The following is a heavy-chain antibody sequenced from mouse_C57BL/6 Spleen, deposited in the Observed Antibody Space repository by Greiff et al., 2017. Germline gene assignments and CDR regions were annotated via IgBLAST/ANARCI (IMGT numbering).Heavy chain of an antibody. J-gene: IGHJ4*01. CDR1: GYTFTSYW. D-gene: IGHD2-3*01. V-gene: IGHV1-64*01. CDR3: ARWLLTDAMDY. CDR2: IHPNSGST. Sequence: VQLQQPGAELVKPGASVKLSCKASGYTFTSYWMHWVKQRPGQGLEWIGMIHPNSGSTNYNEKFKSKATLTVDKSSSTAYMQLSSLTSEDSAVYYCARWLLTDAMDYWGQGTSVTVSS.